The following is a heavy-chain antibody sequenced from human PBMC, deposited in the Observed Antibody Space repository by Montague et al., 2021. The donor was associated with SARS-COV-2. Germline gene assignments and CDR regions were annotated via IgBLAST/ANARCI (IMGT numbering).Heavy chain of an antibody. V-gene: IGHV3-66*01. J-gene: IGHJ6*02. CDR3: AKGGTSYFYGMDV. CDR2: IFGGGST. CDR1: GFAVSRNY. D-gene: IGHD1-26*01. Sequence: SLRLSCAASGFAVSRNYMGWVRQAPGKGLEWVSIIFGGGSTNYADSVKGRFTIPRDFSQSTLYLQMNSLRVEDTGVYYCAKGGTSYFYGMDVWGQGTTVAVSS.